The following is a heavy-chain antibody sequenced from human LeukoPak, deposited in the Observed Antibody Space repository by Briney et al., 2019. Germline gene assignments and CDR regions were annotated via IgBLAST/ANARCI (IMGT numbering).Heavy chain of an antibody. V-gene: IGHV3-7*01. CDR3: ARDNFWSGYATERFDY. D-gene: IGHD3-3*01. J-gene: IGHJ4*02. CDR2: IKQDGSEK. CDR1: GFTFSSYW. Sequence: GGSLRLSCAASGFTFSSYWMSWVRQAPGKGLEWVANIKQDGSEKYYVDSVKGRFTISRDNAKNSLYLQMNSLRAEDTAVYYCARDNFWSGYATERFDYWGQGTLVTVSS.